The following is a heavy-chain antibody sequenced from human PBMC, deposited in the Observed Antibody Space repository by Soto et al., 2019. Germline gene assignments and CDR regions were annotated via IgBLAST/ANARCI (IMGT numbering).Heavy chain of an antibody. J-gene: IGHJ4*02. CDR1: GFTFSSYA. Sequence: GGSLRLSCAASGFTFSSYAMGWVRQAQGKGLDWVSVISGSGGITYSADTVKGRFTISRDNSKNILYLQMNSLRAEDTAVYYCAKDKGVFNWATSYFDYWGQGALVTVSS. V-gene: IGHV3-23*01. D-gene: IGHD1-1*01. CDR3: AKDKGVFNWATSYFDY. CDR2: ISGSGGIT.